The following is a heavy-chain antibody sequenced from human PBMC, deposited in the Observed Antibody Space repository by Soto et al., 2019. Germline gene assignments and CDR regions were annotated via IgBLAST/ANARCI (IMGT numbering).Heavy chain of an antibody. CDR3: ARVYSDFWSGTPDAFDI. CDR2: IKQDGSEK. Sequence: PGGSLRLSCAASGFTFSSYWMSWVRQAPGKGLEWVANIKQDGSEKYYVDSVKGRFTISRDNAKNSLYLQMNSLRAEDTAVYYCARVYSDFWSGTPDAFDIWGQGTMVTVSS. D-gene: IGHD3-3*01. CDR1: GFTFSSYW. J-gene: IGHJ3*02. V-gene: IGHV3-7*01.